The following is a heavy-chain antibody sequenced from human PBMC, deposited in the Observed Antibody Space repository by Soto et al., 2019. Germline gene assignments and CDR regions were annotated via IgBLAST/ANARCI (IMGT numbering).Heavy chain of an antibody. Sequence: QVQLQESGPGLVKPSETLSLTCTVSGGSVSSGSYYWSWIRQPPGKGLEWIGYIYYSGSTNYNPSLKSLVTISVDTSKNQFSLKLGSVTAADTAVYYCARGIEGWYQGRYYYGMDVWGQGTTVTVSS. D-gene: IGHD6-19*01. J-gene: IGHJ6*02. V-gene: IGHV4-61*01. CDR3: ARGIEGWYQGRYYYGMDV. CDR2: IYYSGST. CDR1: GGSVSSGSYY.